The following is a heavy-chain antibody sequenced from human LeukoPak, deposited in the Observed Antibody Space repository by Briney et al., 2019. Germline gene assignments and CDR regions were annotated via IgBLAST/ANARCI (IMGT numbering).Heavy chain of an antibody. J-gene: IGHJ4*02. CDR2: IYYSGST. CDR3: AREDDGYPRD. V-gene: IGHV4-31*03. Sequence: PSETLSLTCTVSGGSISSGGYYWSWIRQHPGKGLEWIGYIYYSGSTYYNPSLKSRVTISVDTSKNQFSLKLSSVTAADTAVYYCAREDDGYPRDWGQGTLVTVSS. D-gene: IGHD5-24*01. CDR1: GGSISSGGYY.